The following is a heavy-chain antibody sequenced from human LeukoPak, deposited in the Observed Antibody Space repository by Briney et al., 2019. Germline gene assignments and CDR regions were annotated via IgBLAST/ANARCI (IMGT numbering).Heavy chain of an antibody. Sequence: SETLSLTCTVSGASIGSYFWSWIRQPPGKGLEWFGYIYYGGGTKYNPSFESRITISVDTSKNRISLNLTSVTASDTAIYYCARERGDYDSDNWFDSWGQGTLVTVSS. V-gene: IGHV4-59*01. J-gene: IGHJ5*01. CDR2: IYYGGGT. CDR1: GASIGSYF. CDR3: ARERGDYDSDNWFDS. D-gene: IGHD4-17*01.